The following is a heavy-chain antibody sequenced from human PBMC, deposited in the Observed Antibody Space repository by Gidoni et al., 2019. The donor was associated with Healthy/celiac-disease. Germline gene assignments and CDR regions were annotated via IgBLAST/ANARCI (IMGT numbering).Heavy chain of an antibody. CDR1: GFTFSNAW. Sequence: EVQLVESGGGLVKPGGSLRLSCAASGFTFSNAWMSWVRQAPGKGLEWVGRIKSKTDGGTTDYAAPVKGRFTISRDDSKNTLYLQMNSLKTEDTAVYYCTSENYDILKYSEIIDYWGQGTLVTVSS. V-gene: IGHV3-15*01. J-gene: IGHJ4*02. D-gene: IGHD3-9*01. CDR2: IKSKTDGGTT. CDR3: TSENYDILKYSEIIDY.